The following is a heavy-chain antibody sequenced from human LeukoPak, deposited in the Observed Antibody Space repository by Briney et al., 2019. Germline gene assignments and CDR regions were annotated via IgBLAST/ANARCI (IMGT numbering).Heavy chain of an antibody. V-gene: IGHV3-20*04. CDR2: INWNGGST. J-gene: IGHJ5*02. D-gene: IGHD1-26*01. Sequence: PGGSLRLSCAASGFTFDDYGMSWVRQAPGKGLEWVSGINWNGGSTGYADSVKGRFTISRNNAKNSLYLQMNSLRAEDTALYYCARVHITDRTGIVGAPSFWFDPWGQRTLVTVSS. CDR1: GFTFDDYG. CDR3: ARVHITDRTGIVGAPSFWFDP.